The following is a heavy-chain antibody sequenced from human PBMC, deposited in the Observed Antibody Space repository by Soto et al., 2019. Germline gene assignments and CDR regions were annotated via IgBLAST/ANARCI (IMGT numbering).Heavy chain of an antibody. CDR3: AKDQAGYNSGWLDY. V-gene: IGHV3-23*01. CDR2: ISGSGGRT. J-gene: IGHJ4*02. CDR1: GFTFSSYA. D-gene: IGHD6-19*01. Sequence: GGSLRLSCAASGFTFSSYAMNWVRQAPGKGLEWVSVISGSGGRTYHADSVKGRFTISRDNSKNTLSLQMNSLRAEDTAVYYCAKDQAGYNSGWLDYWGQGTLVTVSS.